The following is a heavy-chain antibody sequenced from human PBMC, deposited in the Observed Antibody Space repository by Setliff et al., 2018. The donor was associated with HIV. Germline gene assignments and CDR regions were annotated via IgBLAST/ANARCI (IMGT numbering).Heavy chain of an antibody. V-gene: IGHV4-59*02. CDR2: LYYSGST. D-gene: IGHD1-26*01. J-gene: IGHJ6*03. CDR3: ARAGDGSPFYSYYYMDV. CDR1: GGSVSSYH. Sequence: SETLSLTCTVSGGSVSSYHWTWIRQPPGKGLEWIRYLYYSGSTNYNPSLKSRVTISVDTSKNQFSLKLRSVTAADTAGYYCARAGDGSPFYSYYYMDVRGKGTTVTVSS.